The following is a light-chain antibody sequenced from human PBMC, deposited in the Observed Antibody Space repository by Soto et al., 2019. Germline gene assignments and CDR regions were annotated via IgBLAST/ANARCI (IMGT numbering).Light chain of an antibody. CDR1: KLGDKY. CDR2: QDS. Sequence: SYELTQPPSVSMPPGQTASITCSRDKLGDKYACWYQQKPGQSPVLVIYQDSKRPSGIPERFSGSNSGNTATLTISGTQAMDEADYYCQAWDSSTAEVVFGGGTKVTVL. J-gene: IGLJ2*01. V-gene: IGLV3-1*01. CDR3: QAWDSSTAEVV.